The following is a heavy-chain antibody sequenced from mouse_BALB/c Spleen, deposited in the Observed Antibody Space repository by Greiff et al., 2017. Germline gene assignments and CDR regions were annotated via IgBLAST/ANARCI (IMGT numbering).Heavy chain of an antibody. J-gene: IGHJ2*01. CDR3: ANFDY. Sequence: QVQLQQPGAELVKPGAPVKLSCKASGYTFTSYWMNWVKQRPGRGLEWIGRIDPSDSETHYNQKFKDKATLTVDKSSSTAYIQLSSLTSEDSAVYYCANFDYWGQGTTLTVSS. CDR1: GYTFTSYW. V-gene: IGHV1-69*02. CDR2: IDPSDSET.